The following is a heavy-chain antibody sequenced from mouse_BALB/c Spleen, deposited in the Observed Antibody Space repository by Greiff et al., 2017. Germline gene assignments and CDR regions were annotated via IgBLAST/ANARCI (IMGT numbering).Heavy chain of an antibody. J-gene: IGHJ4*01. CDR2: INPSNGGT. D-gene: IGHD2-2*01. CDR3: TRGYDDGDYYAMDY. CDR1: GYTFTSYY. Sequence: QVQLKESGAELVKPGASVKLSCKASGYTFTSYYMYWVKQRPGQGLEWIGEINPSNGGTNFNEKFKSKATLTVDKSSSTAYMQLSSLTSEDSAVYYCTRGYDDGDYYAMDYWGQGTSVTVSS. V-gene: IGHV1S81*02.